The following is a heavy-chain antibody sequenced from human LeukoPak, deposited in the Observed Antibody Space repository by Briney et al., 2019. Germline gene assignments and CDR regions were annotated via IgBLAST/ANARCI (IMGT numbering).Heavy chain of an antibody. CDR3: ARECTSCYSNYYYYYYMDV. Sequence: GRSLRLSCAASGFTFSSYAMHWVRQAPGKGLEWEAVMSYDGSNKYYADSVKGRFTISRDNSKNTLYLQMNSLRAEDTAVYYCARECTSCYSNYYYYYYMDVWGKGTTVTVSS. CDR1: GFTFSSYA. J-gene: IGHJ6*03. D-gene: IGHD2-2*02. CDR2: MSYDGSNK. V-gene: IGHV3-30-3*01.